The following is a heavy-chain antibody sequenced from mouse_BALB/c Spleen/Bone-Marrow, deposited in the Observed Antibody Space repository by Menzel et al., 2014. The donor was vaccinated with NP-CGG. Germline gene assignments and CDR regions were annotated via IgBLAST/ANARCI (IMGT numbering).Heavy chain of an antibody. Sequence: EVKLQESGAELVKPGASVKLSCTASGFNIKDTYMHWVKQRPEQGLEWIGRIDPANGNTKYDPKFQGKATITADTSSNTAYLQLSSLTSEVTAVYYCARSRDYGSSYYAMDYWGQGTSVTVSS. CDR2: IDPANGNT. CDR1: GFNIKDTY. V-gene: IGHV14-3*02. J-gene: IGHJ4*01. D-gene: IGHD1-1*01. CDR3: ARSRDYGSSYYAMDY.